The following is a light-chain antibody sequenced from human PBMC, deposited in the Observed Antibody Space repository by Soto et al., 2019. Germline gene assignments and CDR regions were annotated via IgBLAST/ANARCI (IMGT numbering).Light chain of an antibody. CDR3: QQYGGSPRT. CDR2: GAS. V-gene: IGKV3-20*01. J-gene: IGKJ1*01. Sequence: EIVLTQSPGTLSLSPGERATLSCRASQSVTSAYIAWYQQKPGQAPRLLIYGASSRATGIPDRFGGSGSGTDFTLTISRLEPEDFAVYYCQQYGGSPRTFGQGTKGELK. CDR1: QSVTSAY.